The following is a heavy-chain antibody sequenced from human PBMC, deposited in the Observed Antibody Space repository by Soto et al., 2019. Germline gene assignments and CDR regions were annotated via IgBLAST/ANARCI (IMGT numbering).Heavy chain of an antibody. CDR3: ARDVDDAFDI. CDR1: GFTFSSYS. V-gene: IGHV3-21*01. Sequence: EVQLVESGGGLVKPGGSLRLSCAASGFTFSSYSMNWVRQAPGKGLEWVSSISSSSSYIYYADSVKGRFTISRDNAKNSIYLQMNSLRDEDTAVYYCARDVDDAFDIWGQGTMVTVSS. CDR2: ISSSSSYI. J-gene: IGHJ3*02.